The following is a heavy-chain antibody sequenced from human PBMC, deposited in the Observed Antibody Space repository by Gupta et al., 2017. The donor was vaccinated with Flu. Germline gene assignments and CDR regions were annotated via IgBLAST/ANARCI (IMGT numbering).Heavy chain of an antibody. J-gene: IGHJ4*02. Sequence: QVQLQESGPGLVKPSQTLSLTCTVSGGSISSGDYYWSWIRQHPGKGLEWIGYIYYSGGTYYNPSLKSRITISVDTSKNQFSLKLRSVTAADTAVYYCARISSTWYYFDYWGQGTLVTVSS. CDR3: ARISSTWYYFDY. CDR2: IYYSGGT. D-gene: IGHD6-13*01. V-gene: IGHV4-31*03. CDR1: GGSISSGDYY.